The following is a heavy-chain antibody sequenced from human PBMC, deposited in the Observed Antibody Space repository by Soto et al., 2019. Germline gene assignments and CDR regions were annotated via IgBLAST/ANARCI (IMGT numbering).Heavy chain of an antibody. CDR2: IIPIFGTA. V-gene: IGHV1-69*06. Sequence: SVKSSCKASGGTFSSYAISWVRQAPGQGLEWMGGIIPIFGTANYAQKFQGRVTITADKSTSTAYMELSSLRSEDTAVYYCARSPHLGSGYYGYYWGQGTLVTVSS. D-gene: IGHD3-3*02. J-gene: IGHJ4*02. CDR3: ARSPHLGSGYYGYY. CDR1: GGTFSSYA.